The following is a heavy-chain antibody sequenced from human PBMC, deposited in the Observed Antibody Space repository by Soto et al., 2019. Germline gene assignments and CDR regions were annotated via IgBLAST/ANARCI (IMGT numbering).Heavy chain of an antibody. CDR2: IYWDDDK. Sequence: QITLKESGPTLVKPTQPLTLTCTFSGFSLSTSGVGVGWIRQPPGKALEWLALIYWDDDKRYSPSLKSRLTITKDTSKNQVVLTMTNMDPVDTATYYCAHSVHILTGSRFDYWGQGTLVTVSS. V-gene: IGHV2-5*02. J-gene: IGHJ4*02. CDR3: AHSVHILTGSRFDY. CDR1: GFSLSTSGVG. D-gene: IGHD3-9*01.